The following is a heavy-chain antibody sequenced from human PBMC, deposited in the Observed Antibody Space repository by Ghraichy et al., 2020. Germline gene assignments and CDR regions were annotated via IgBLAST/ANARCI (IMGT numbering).Heavy chain of an antibody. CDR1: GYTFTGYY. D-gene: IGHD1-7*01. CDR3: AREEDNWNYSGWFDP. Sequence: ASVKVSCKASGYTFTGYYMHWVRQAPGQGLEWMGRINPNSGGTNYAQKFQGRVTMTRDTSISTAYMELSRLRSDDTAVYYCAREEDNWNYSGWFDPWGQGTLVTVSS. V-gene: IGHV1-2*06. CDR2: INPNSGGT. J-gene: IGHJ5*02.